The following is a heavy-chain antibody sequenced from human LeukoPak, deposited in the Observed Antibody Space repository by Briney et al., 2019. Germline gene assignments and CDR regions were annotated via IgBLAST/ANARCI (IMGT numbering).Heavy chain of an antibody. V-gene: IGHV1-3*01. CDR1: GYTFTTYA. D-gene: IGHD2-2*01. CDR2: INADNGNT. J-gene: IGHJ6*02. CDR3: ARDLRDASYYYYGMDV. Sequence: ASVKVSCKASGYTFTTYAMHWVRQAPGQRLEWMGWINADNGNTKYSQSFQGRVAITRDTSASTAYMELSSLRSEDTAIYYCARDLRDASYYYYGMDVWGQGTTVTVSS.